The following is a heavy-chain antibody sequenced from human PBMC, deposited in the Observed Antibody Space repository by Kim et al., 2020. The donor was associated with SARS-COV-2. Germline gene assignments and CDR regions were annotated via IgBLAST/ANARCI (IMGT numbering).Heavy chain of an antibody. Sequence: ASVKVSCKASGYTFTGYYMHWVRQAPGQGLEWMGRINPNSGGTNYAQKFQGRVTMTRDTSISTAYMELSRLRSDDTAVYYCAREEQLRFLGGFDPWGQGTLVTVSS. CDR1: GYTFTGYY. V-gene: IGHV1-2*06. J-gene: IGHJ5*02. CDR2: INPNSGGT. CDR3: AREEQLRFLGGFDP. D-gene: IGHD3-3*01.